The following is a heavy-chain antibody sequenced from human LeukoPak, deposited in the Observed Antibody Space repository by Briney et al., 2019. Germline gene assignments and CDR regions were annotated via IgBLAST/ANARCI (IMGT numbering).Heavy chain of an antibody. J-gene: IGHJ5*02. CDR2: INQDGSEK. V-gene: IGHV3-7*01. Sequence: GGSLRLSCAASGFTFSSYWMSWVRQAPGKGLEWVANINQDGSEKYYVDSVKGRFTISRDNAKNSLYLQMNSLRAEDTAVYYCARVASSSWYSLFDPWGQGTLVTVSS. D-gene: IGHD6-13*01. CDR1: GFTFSSYW. CDR3: ARVASSSWYSLFDP.